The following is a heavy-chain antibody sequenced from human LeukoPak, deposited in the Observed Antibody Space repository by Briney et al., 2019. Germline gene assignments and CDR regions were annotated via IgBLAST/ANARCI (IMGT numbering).Heavy chain of an antibody. CDR2: IYHSGST. CDR1: GYSISSGYY. CDR3: ARPHDTNSYDAFDI. V-gene: IGHV4-38-2*02. D-gene: IGHD3-9*01. J-gene: IGHJ3*02. Sequence: PSETLSLTCTVSGYSISSGYYWGWIRQPPGKGLEWIGSIYHSGSTYYNPSLKSRVTISVDTSKNQFSLKLSSVTAADTAVYYCARPHDTNSYDAFDIWGQGTMVTVSS.